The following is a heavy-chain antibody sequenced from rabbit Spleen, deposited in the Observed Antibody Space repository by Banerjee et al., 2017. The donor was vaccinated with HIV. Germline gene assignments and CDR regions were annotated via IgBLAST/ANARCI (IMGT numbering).Heavy chain of an antibody. CDR3: ARDSGSSFSSYGMDL. J-gene: IGHJ6*01. V-gene: IGHV1S45*01. Sequence: QEQLVESGGGLVRPEGSLKLSCTASGFSFSNKAVMCWVRQAPGKGLQWIACIEGGSSAFSYFASWAKGRFTISKTSSTTVTLQMTSLTAADTATYFCARDSGSSFSSYGMDLWGPGTLVTVS. CDR2: IEGGSSAFS. CDR1: GFSFSNKAV. D-gene: IGHD8-1*01.